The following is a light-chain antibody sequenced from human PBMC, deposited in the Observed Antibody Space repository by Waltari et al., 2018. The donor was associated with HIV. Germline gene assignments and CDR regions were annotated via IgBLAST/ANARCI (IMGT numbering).Light chain of an antibody. CDR2: GNN. J-gene: IGLJ2*01. CDR1: SSNIGAGFD. Sequence: QSVLTQPPSVSGAPGQRVTISCTGSSSNIGAGFDVHWYQQLPGTAPRLLIYGNNNRPSGVPDRFSGSKSGNTASLTISGLQAEVEADYYCSSYTSSSTVVFGGGTKLTVL. CDR3: SSYTSSSTVV. V-gene: IGLV1-40*01.